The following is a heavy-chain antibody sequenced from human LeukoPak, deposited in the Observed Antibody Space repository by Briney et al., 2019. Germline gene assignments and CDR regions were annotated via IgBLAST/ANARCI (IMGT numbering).Heavy chain of an antibody. Sequence: PGASVKVSCKASGYTFTSYYMHWVRQAPGQGLEWMGIINPSGGTTTYAQQFQGRITATSDTSTSTFYMELSSLRFEDTAVHYCARSGAYYDAFDIWGRGTMVTVSS. CDR2: INPSGGTT. CDR3: ARSGAYYDAFDI. D-gene: IGHD1-26*01. CDR1: GYTFTSYY. V-gene: IGHV1-46*01. J-gene: IGHJ3*02.